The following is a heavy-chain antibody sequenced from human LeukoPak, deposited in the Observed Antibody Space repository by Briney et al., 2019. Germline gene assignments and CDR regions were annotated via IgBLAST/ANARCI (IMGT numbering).Heavy chain of an antibody. Sequence: GGALRLSCPACGFTFSSYAMSWVGQARGKGVEGVGAISGSGGSTYYADCVKGGFTISTDNSKNTLYLQMNSLRAEDTAVYYCASPYDILTGYLYYMDVWGKGTTVTVSS. CDR1: GFTFSSYA. V-gene: IGHV3-23*01. J-gene: IGHJ6*03. CDR2: ISGSGGST. D-gene: IGHD3-9*01. CDR3: ASPYDILTGYLYYMDV.